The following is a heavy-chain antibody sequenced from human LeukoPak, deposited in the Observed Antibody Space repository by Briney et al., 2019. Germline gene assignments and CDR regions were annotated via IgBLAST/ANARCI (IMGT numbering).Heavy chain of an antibody. CDR2: IYPGDSDT. Sequence: GESLEISCQGSGSSFTSYWIGWVRQLPGKGREWMGIIYPGDSDTRYSPSFQGQVTISADKSISTAYLQWSSLKASDTAMYYCARRRDLYSGSYYPFDYWGQGTLVTVSS. J-gene: IGHJ4*02. D-gene: IGHD1-26*01. V-gene: IGHV5-51*01. CDR1: GSSFTSYW. CDR3: ARRRDLYSGSYYPFDY.